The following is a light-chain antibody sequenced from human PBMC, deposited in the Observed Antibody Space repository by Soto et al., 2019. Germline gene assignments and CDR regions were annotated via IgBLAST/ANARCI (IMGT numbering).Light chain of an antibody. CDR1: QSVSATY. CDR2: GAS. CDR3: HQYGTSPRT. J-gene: IGKJ1*01. Sequence: EVVLTQSPGTLSLSPGERATLSCRASQSVSATYIAWYQQKSGQAPRLLLYGASSRATGIPDRFSGSGSGTDFNLTISRLEPEDFAVYYCHQYGTSPRTFGQGTKVDIK. V-gene: IGKV3-20*01.